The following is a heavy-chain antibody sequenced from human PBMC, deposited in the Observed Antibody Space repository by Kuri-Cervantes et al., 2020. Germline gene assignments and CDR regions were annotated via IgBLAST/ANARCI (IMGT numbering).Heavy chain of an antibody. J-gene: IGHJ3*02. CDR2: INPTSASI. CDR3: AKDMLWLSHDYGDLDAFDI. V-gene: IGHV3-48*01. D-gene: IGHD4-17*01. CDR1: GFTFSDYS. Sequence: GESLKTSCAASGFTFSDYSLNWVRQAPGEGLEWISYINPTSASIHYADSVRGRFTISRDNSKNTLDLQMNSLRAEDTAVYYCAKDMLWLSHDYGDLDAFDIWGQGTMVTVSS.